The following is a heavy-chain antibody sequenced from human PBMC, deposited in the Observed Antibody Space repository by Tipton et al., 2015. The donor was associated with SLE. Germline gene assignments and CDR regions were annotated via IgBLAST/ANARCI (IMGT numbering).Heavy chain of an antibody. Sequence: TLSLTCTVSGGSISSYYWSWIRQPPGKGLEWIGYIYYSGSTNYNPSLKSRVTISVDTSKNQFSLKLSSVTAADTAVYYCARSVTGYSSSWSGGDYFDYWGQETLVTVSS. CDR3: ARSVTGYSSSWSGGDYFDY. J-gene: IGHJ4*02. D-gene: IGHD6-13*01. CDR2: IYYSGST. V-gene: IGHV4-59*01. CDR1: GGSISSYY.